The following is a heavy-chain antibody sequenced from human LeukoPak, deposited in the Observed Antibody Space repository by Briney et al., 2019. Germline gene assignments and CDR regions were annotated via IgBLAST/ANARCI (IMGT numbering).Heavy chain of an antibody. CDR2: ISAGGQNT. V-gene: IGHV3-23*01. J-gene: IGHJ4*02. D-gene: IGHD3-22*01. CDR3: VREPYYDSSGSFDY. Sequence: GGSLRLSCDASGFTFSAYAMHWVRQAPGKGLEWVSGISAGGQNTYYADSVKGRFTISRDNSKNTLYLQMNSLRDDDTAVYHCVREPYYDSSGSFDYWGQGTLVTVSS. CDR1: GFTFSAYA.